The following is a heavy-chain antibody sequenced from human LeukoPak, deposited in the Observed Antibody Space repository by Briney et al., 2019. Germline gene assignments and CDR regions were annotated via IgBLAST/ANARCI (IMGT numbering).Heavy chain of an antibody. CDR2: INHSGST. Sequence: SETLSLTCAVYGGSFRGYYWSWIRQPPGKGLEWIGEINHSGSTNYNPSLKSRVTISVDTSKNQFSLKLSSVTAADTAVYYCARASGSYHDYWGQGTLVTVSS. CDR3: ARASGSYHDY. CDR1: GGSFRGYY. D-gene: IGHD1-26*01. V-gene: IGHV4-34*01. J-gene: IGHJ4*02.